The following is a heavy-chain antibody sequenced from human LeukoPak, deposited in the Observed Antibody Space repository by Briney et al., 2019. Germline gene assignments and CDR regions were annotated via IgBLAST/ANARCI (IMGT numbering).Heavy chain of an antibody. CDR3: ARHSQHLDY. CDR2: IYYSGST. D-gene: IGHD6-13*01. V-gene: IGHV4-39*01. Sequence: PSETLSLTCAVSGGSISSSSYYWGWIRQPPGKGLEWIGSIYYSGSTYYNPSLKSRVTISVDTSKNQFSLKLSSATAAGTALYYCARHSQHLDYWGQGTLVTVSS. J-gene: IGHJ4*02. CDR1: GGSISSSSYY.